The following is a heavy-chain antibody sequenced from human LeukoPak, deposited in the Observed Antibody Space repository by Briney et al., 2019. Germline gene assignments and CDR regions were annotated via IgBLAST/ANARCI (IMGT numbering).Heavy chain of an antibody. CDR3: ARDYDSGYDFEDY. Sequence: SVKVSCKASGYTFTSYAMNWVRQAPGQGLEWMGGIIPIFGTANYAQKFQGRVTITADESTSTAYMELSSLRSEDTAVYYCARDYDSGYDFEDYWGQGTLVTVSS. CDR2: IIPIFGTA. CDR1: GYTFTSYA. J-gene: IGHJ4*02. D-gene: IGHD5-12*01. V-gene: IGHV1-69*13.